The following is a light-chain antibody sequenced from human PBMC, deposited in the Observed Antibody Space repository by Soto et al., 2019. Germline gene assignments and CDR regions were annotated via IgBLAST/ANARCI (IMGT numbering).Light chain of an antibody. CDR2: DAS. CDR1: QSVSSY. J-gene: IGKJ4*01. CDR3: QQRSNWPLT. V-gene: IGKV3-11*01. Sequence: EIVLTQSPATLSLSPGERATLSCRASQSVSSYLAWYQQKPGQAPRLLIYDASNRATGIPARFSGSGSGTDFTLTIISLEPEDVAVYCCQQRSNWPLTFGGGTKVEIK.